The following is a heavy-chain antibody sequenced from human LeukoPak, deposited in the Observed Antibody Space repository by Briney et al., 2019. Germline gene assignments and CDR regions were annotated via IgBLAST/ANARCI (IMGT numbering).Heavy chain of an antibody. V-gene: IGHV3-64D*09. D-gene: IGHD3-22*01. CDR3: VKGSESYCDSKFDY. Sequence: GGSLRLSCSVSGVTFSSFAMHWVRQAPGKGLEYVSAISGNGGVTYYPDSLKGRFTISRDNSKNTLYLQMSRLRPEDTAVYYCVKGSESYCDSKFDYGGQGTLVTVSS. CDR1: GVTFSSFA. CDR2: ISGNGGVT. J-gene: IGHJ4*02.